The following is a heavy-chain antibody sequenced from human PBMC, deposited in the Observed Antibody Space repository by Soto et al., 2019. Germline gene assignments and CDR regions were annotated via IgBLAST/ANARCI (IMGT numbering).Heavy chain of an antibody. D-gene: IGHD4-4*01. J-gene: IGHJ5*02. V-gene: IGHV4-31*03. CDR1: GGPLSSGGSY. CDR3: ARSTTVTTCWFDP. CDR2: IYYSGST. Sequence: QVKLRESAPGLVKPSQTLSLPSLFSGGPLSSGGSYWSWIRQHPGKGLEWIGYIYYSGSTYYNPSLKSRVTISVDTSKNQFSRKLSSVTAADTAVYYCARSTTVTTCWFDPWGQGTLVTVSS.